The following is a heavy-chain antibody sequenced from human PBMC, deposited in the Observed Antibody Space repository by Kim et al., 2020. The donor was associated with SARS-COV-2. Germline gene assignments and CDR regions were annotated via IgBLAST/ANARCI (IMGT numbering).Heavy chain of an antibody. Sequence: YADSLKGRFTISRDNAKSSLYLQMNSLRAEHTAFYLCAKDTGVTDYYYLDYWGQGTLVTVSS. D-gene: IGHD3-9*01. V-gene: IGHV3-9*01. J-gene: IGHJ4*02. CDR3: AKDTGVTDYYYLDY.